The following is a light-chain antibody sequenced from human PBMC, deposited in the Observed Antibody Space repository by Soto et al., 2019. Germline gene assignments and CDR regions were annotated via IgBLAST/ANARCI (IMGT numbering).Light chain of an antibody. J-gene: IGLJ1*01. CDR2: GNT. CDR1: SSNIGAGYD. Sequence: QAVVTQPPSVSGAPGHRVTISCTGSSSNIGAGYDVHWYQQLPGTAPKLLIYGNTNRPSGVPDRFSGSKSGTSASLAITGLQAEDEADYYCQSYDNSLSGYVFGTGTKVTVL. CDR3: QSYDNSLSGYV. V-gene: IGLV1-40*01.